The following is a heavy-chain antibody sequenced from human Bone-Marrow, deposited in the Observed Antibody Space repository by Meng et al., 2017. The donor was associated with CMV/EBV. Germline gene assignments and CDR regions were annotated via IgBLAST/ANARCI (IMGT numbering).Heavy chain of an antibody. J-gene: IGHJ4*02. V-gene: IGHV3-30*02. CDR2: IRYDGSNK. D-gene: IGHD4-11*01. CDR3: ARSTRVYSNYVKDDY. Sequence: GGSLRLSCAASGFTFSSYGMHWVRQAPGKGLEWVAFIRYDGSNKYYADSVKGRFTISRDNSKNTLYLQMNSLRAEDTAVYYCARSTRVYSNYVKDDYCGQGTLVAVSS. CDR1: GFTFSSYG.